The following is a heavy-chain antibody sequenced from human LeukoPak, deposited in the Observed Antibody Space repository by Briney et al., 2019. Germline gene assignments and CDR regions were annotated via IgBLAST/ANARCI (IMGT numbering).Heavy chain of an antibody. J-gene: IGHJ4*02. CDR2: IYYSGST. V-gene: IGHV4-30-4*01. Sequence: SETLSLTCTVSGGSISSGDYYWSWIRQPPGKGLEGIGYIYYSGSTYYNPSLKSRVTISVDKSKNQFSLKLRSVTAADTAVYYCARYSLGYCRSPSCYTNFDYWGQGTLVSVSS. CDR3: ARYSLGYCRSPSCYTNFDY. CDR1: GGSISSGDYY. D-gene: IGHD2-2*02.